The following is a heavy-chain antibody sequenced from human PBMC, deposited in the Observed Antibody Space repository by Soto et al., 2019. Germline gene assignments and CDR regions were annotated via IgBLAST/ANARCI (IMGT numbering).Heavy chain of an antibody. D-gene: IGHD6-6*01. Sequence: QVQLQESGPGLVKPSQTLSLTCTVSGASISSGGYYWSWIRQHPGKGLEWIGYIYNSEITYYSPSLKSRIAISADTSKNQFSLRLSAVTAADRAVYYCARNRPADYWGQGTLVTVSS. CDR1: GASISSGGYY. CDR3: ARNRPADY. V-gene: IGHV4-31*03. CDR2: IYNSEIT. J-gene: IGHJ4*02.